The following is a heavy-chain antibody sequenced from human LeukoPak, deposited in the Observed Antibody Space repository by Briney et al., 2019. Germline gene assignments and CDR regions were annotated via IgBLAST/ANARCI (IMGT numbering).Heavy chain of an antibody. CDR3: ARSTLGI. Sequence: ASVKVSCKASGYTFTAYYMHWVRQAPGQGLEWMGWINPISGGTNYAQKFQGRVTLTRDTSISTAYMDLSSLRSDDTAVYYCARSTLGIWGQGTLVTVSS. CDR2: INPISGGT. J-gene: IGHJ4*02. D-gene: IGHD7-27*01. CDR1: GYTFTAYY. V-gene: IGHV1-2*02.